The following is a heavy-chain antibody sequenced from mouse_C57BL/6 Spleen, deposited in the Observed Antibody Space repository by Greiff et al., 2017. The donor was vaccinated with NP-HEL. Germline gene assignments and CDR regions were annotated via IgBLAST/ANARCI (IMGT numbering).Heavy chain of an antibody. CDR3: ARDGYPHFDY. V-gene: IGHV1-82*01. CDR1: GYAFSSSW. Sequence: QVQLQQSGPELVKPGASVKISCKASGYAFSSSWMNWVKQRPGKGLEWIGRIYPGDGDTNYNGKFKGKATLTADKSSSTAYMQLSSLTSEDAAVDFCARDGYPHFDYWGQGPTLTVSS. J-gene: IGHJ2*01. D-gene: IGHD2-3*01. CDR2: IYPGDGDT.